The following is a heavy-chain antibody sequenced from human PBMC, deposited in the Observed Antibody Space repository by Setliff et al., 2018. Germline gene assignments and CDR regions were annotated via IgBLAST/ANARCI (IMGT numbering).Heavy chain of an antibody. V-gene: IGHV5-51*01. CDR3: ARNRVALYDAFDL. CDR1: GYSFTDYW. D-gene: IGHD5-12*01. Sequence: PGESLKISCKGSGYSFTDYWIGWVRQMPGEGLEWMGIIHPSNSDTVYSPSFQGQVTISADRSITTAYLQWSSLKASDTAIYYCARNRVALYDAFDLWGHGSVVTVSS. CDR2: IHPSNSDT. J-gene: IGHJ3*01.